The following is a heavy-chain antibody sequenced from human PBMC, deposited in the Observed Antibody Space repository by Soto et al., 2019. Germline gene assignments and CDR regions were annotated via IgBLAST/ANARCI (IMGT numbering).Heavy chain of an antibody. CDR3: ARCSIAARPGSDPSWFDP. Sequence: KPSETLSLTCTVSGGSVSSGSYYWSWVRQPPGKGLEWIGYIYYSGSTSYNPSLKSRVTISVDTSKNQFSLKLSSVTAADTAVYYCARCSIAARPGSDPSWFDPWGQGTLVTVSS. V-gene: IGHV4-61*01. D-gene: IGHD6-6*01. CDR2: IYYSGST. J-gene: IGHJ5*02. CDR1: GGSVSSGSYY.